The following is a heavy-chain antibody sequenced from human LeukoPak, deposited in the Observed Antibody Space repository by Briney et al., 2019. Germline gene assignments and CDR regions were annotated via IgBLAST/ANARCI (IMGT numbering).Heavy chain of an antibody. CDR1: GGSISGSSYY. Sequence: SETLSLTCTVSGGSISGSSYYWGWIRQPPGKGLEWIGSIYYSGSTHYNPSLKSRVTISVDTSKNQFSLKLSSVTAADTAVYYCASRWEYYDSSGYPTGYFQYWGQGTLVTVS. D-gene: IGHD3-22*01. CDR3: ASRWEYYDSSGYPTGYFQY. CDR2: IYYSGST. V-gene: IGHV4-39*07. J-gene: IGHJ1*01.